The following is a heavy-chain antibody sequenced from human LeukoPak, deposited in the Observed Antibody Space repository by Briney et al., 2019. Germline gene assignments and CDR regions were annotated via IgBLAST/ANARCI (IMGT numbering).Heavy chain of an antibody. CDR1: GFTFRSYW. Sequence: GGSLRLSCAASGFTFRSYWMTWVRQAPGKGLEWVANIIQDGSERYYVDSVRGRFTISRDNAKNSLFLQMNSLRAEDTAVYYCARATGIAPRNYYHYYGLDVWGQGTTVIVSS. CDR2: IIQDGSER. D-gene: IGHD6-13*01. V-gene: IGHV3-7*01. CDR3: ARATGIAPRNYYHYYGLDV. J-gene: IGHJ6*02.